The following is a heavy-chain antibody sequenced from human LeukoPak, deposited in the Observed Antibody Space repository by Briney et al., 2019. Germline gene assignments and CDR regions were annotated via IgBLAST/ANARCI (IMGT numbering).Heavy chain of an antibody. CDR2: IIPVFGTA. CDR3: ARGPTMGLFDY. J-gene: IGHJ4*02. D-gene: IGHD3-3*01. Sequence: GASVKVSCKASGGTFSSYAISWVRQAPGQGLEWMGGIIPVFGTANYAQKFQGRVTITTDESTSTAYMELSSLRSEDTAVYYCARGPTMGLFDYWGQGTLVTVSS. V-gene: IGHV1-69*05. CDR1: GGTFSSYA.